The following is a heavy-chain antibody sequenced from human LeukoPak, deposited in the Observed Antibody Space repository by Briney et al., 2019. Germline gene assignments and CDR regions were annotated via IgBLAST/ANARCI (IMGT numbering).Heavy chain of an antibody. CDR3: ARDFSQYTGY. J-gene: IGHJ4*02. Sequence: GASVKVSCKAPGYSFTDYYIHWVRQAPGQGLEWMGWIFPNTGGTKFAQKFQGRFTMTRDTSISTAYMELSSLRSDDTAIYYCARDFSQYTGYWGQGTLVTVSS. V-gene: IGHV1-2*02. CDR1: GYSFTDYY. D-gene: IGHD2-2*02. CDR2: IFPNTGGT.